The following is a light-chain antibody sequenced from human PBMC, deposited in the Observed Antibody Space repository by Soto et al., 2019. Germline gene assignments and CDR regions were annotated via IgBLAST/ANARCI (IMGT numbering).Light chain of an antibody. CDR1: QNIRDY. Sequence: DIQMTQSPSSLSASVGDRVTITCRASQNIRDYLNWYQQKPGKPPKLLIYGAATLQCRAPSRFSGGGFGSDFTLIISSLQPEDFASYYCQQTYLSPPTFGGETKVEIK. J-gene: IGKJ4*02. CDR2: GAA. CDR3: QQTYLSPPT. V-gene: IGKV1-39*01.